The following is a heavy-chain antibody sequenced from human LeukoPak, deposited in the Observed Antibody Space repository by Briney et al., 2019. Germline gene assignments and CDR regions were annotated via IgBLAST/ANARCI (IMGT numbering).Heavy chain of an antibody. Sequence: ASVKVSCKASGYTFTGYYIHWVRQAPGQGLEWMGWINGNSGGTNYAQKFQGRVTMTRDMSITTAYMELSSLRSDDTAVYYCARGGYHLLWGDYWGQGTLVTVSS. J-gene: IGHJ4*02. V-gene: IGHV1-2*02. CDR3: ARGGYHLLWGDY. CDR2: INGNSGGT. CDR1: GYTFTGYY. D-gene: IGHD1-1*01.